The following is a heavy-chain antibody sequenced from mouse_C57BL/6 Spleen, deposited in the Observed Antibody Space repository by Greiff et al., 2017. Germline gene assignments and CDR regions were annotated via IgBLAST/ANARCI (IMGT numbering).Heavy chain of an antibody. CDR1: GYNFTSYW. CDR3: AREVVATSGTN. V-gene: IGHV1-55*01. D-gene: IGHD1-1*01. Sequence: QVQLQQPGAELVKPGASVKMSCKASGYNFTSYWITWVKQRPGQGLEWIGDIYPGSGSTNYTEKFKSQATLTVDTSSSTAYMQLSSLTSWDSAVYYCAREVVATSGTNWGQGTPLTVS. CDR2: IYPGSGST. J-gene: IGHJ2*01.